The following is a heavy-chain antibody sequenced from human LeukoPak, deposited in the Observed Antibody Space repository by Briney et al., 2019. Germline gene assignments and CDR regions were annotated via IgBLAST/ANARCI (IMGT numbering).Heavy chain of an antibody. J-gene: IGHJ4*02. CDR2: IRSKANSYAT. CDR1: GFTFSGSA. CDR3: AKDDAWLQYGN. Sequence: GGSLRLSCAASGFTFSGSAMHWVRQASGKGLEWVGRIRSKANSYATAYAASVKGRFTISRDDSKNTANLQMNSLRPEDTAVYYCAKDDAWLQYGNWGRGTLVTVSS. V-gene: IGHV3-73*01. D-gene: IGHD5-24*01.